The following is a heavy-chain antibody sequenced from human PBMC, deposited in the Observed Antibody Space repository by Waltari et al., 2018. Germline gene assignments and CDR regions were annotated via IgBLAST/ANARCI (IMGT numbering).Heavy chain of an antibody. J-gene: IGHJ3*01. D-gene: IGHD3-10*01. Sequence: EVRLVESGGGLVQPGGSLRLSCVASGFTVTNNWMSWVRQAPGKGLEWVASIKQDGSEKMFVDSVKGRFTISRDNAENSLYLQMNSLRAEDTAVYYCSRNREDSGTFYRAYDVWGQGTLVTVAT. V-gene: IGHV3-7*03. CDR3: SRNREDSGTFYRAYDV. CDR1: GFTVTNNW. CDR2: IKQDGSEK.